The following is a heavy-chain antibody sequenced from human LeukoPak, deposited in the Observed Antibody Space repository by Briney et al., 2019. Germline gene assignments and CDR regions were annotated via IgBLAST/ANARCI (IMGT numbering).Heavy chain of an antibody. CDR1: GYTFTGYY. CDR3: ARGGYSGSYFKYWYFDL. CDR2: INPNSGGT. D-gene: IGHD1-26*01. Sequence: ASVKVSCTASGYTFTGYYMHWVRQAPGQGLEWMGWINPNSGGTNYAQKFQGRVTMTRDTSISTAYMELSRLRSDDTAVYYCARGGYSGSYFKYWYFDLWGRGTLVTVSS. J-gene: IGHJ2*01. V-gene: IGHV1-2*02.